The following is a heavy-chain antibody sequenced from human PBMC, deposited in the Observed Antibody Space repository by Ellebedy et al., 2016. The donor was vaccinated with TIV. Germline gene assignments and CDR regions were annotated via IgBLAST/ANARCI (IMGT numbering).Heavy chain of an antibody. J-gene: IGHJ4*02. CDR3: AKGGTYYYDSSGYPLQYYFDY. V-gene: IGHV3-30*02. CDR2: IWYDGSNK. CDR1: GFTFSSYG. D-gene: IGHD3-22*01. Sequence: GGSLRLSXAASGFTFSSYGMHWVRQAPGKGLEWVAVIWYDGSNKYYADSVKGRFTISRDNSKNTLYLQMNSLRAEDTAVYYCAKGGTYYYDSSGYPLQYYFDYWGQGTLVTVSS.